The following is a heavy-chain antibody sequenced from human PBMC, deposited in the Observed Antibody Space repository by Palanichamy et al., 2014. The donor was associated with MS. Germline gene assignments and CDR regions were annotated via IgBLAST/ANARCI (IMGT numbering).Heavy chain of an antibody. CDR1: GFSLTTRGVG. CDR3: AYYSNYNSVTRRFDP. Sequence: QITLKESGPTVVKPTQTLTLTCTFSGFSLTTRGVGVGWFRQPPGEALEWLALIYWDNTERYSPSLQSRLAISKDTSKNQVVLKMTTMDPMDTGTYYCAYYSNYNSVTRRFDPWGQGAPVTVSS. V-gene: IGHV2-5*02. D-gene: IGHD4-11*01. CDR2: IYWDNTE. J-gene: IGHJ5*02.